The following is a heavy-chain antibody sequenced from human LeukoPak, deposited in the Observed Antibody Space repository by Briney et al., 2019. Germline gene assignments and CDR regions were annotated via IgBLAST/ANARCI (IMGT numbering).Heavy chain of an antibody. CDR1: GGSTNSYY. CDR2: VAYSGST. Sequence: SETLSLTCTVSGGSTNSYYWSWIRQSPGKGLEWIGYVAYSGSTNYNPSHKSRVTISLDTSKNQFSLKLSSVTAADTAVYYCARGGIVVVPAAIAYYYYYMDVWGKGTTVTVSS. J-gene: IGHJ6*03. V-gene: IGHV4-59*01. D-gene: IGHD2-2*01. CDR3: ARGGIVVVPAAIAYYYYYMDV.